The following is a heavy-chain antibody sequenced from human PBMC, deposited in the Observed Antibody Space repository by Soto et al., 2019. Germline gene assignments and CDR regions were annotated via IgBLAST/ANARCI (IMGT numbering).Heavy chain of an antibody. V-gene: IGHV3-30*18. D-gene: IGHD2-2*01. Sequence: GGSLRLSCAASGFTFSSYGMHWVRQAPGKGLEWVAVISYDGSNKYYADSVKGRFTISRDNSKNTLYLQMNSLRAEDTAVYYWAKAPTSMVVVPAATELWGKGTLVTVPS. CDR2: ISYDGSNK. CDR3: AKAPTSMVVVPAATEL. J-gene: IGHJ4*02. CDR1: GFTFSSYG.